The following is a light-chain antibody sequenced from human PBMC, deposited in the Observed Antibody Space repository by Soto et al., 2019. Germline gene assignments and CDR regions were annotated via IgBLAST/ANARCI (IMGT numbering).Light chain of an antibody. CDR2: DVS. V-gene: IGLV2-14*01. CDR3: SSYTSSSTPLN. J-gene: IGLJ1*01. Sequence: QAVVTQPASVSGSPGQSITISCTGTSSDVGGYNYVSWYQQHPGKAPKLMIYDVSNRPSGVSNRFSGSKSGNTASLTISGLQAEDEADYYCSSYTSSSTPLNFGTGTKLTVL. CDR1: SSDVGGYNY.